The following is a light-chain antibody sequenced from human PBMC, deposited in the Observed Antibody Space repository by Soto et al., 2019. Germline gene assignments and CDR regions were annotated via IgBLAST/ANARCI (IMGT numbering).Light chain of an antibody. CDR2: DVI. J-gene: IGLJ1*01. CDR3: SSYSTISHLV. V-gene: IGLV2-14*03. CDR1: NTDVGAYDY. Sequence: QSVLTQPASVSGSPGQSITISCSGTNTDVGAYDYASWYQQHPGKAPKLILYDVINRPSGVSARFSGSKSGNTASLTISGLQAEDDAEYFCSSYSTISHLVLGIRTKVTV.